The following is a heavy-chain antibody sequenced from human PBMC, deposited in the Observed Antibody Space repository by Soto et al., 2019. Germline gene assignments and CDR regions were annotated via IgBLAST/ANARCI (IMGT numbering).Heavy chain of an antibody. CDR1: GGSFSGYY. CDR2: INHRGST. D-gene: IGHD4-17*01. V-gene: IGHV4-34*01. J-gene: IGHJ6*03. CDR3: ARGVQVTVNSYYYYMDV. Sequence: QVQLQQWGAGLLKPSETLSLTCAVYGGSFSGYYWSWIRQPPGKGLECIGEINHRGSTDYNTSLMSRVTISVDTSKNQFSLKLSSVTAADTAVYYCARGVQVTVNSYYYYMDVWGKGTTVTVSS.